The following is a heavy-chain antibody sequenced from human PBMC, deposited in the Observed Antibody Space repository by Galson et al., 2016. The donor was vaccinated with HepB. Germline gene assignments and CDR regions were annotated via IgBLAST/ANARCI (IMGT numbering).Heavy chain of an antibody. CDR3: ARDWYVRSEAEEYNGFDP. D-gene: IGHD1-14*01. Sequence: SLRLSCAASGFSFSNYAMHWVRQAPGKGLEWVSIISFDGSNKYYADSVKGRFTISRDNSKNTLYLQMNSLRAEDTAVYYCARDWYVRSEAEEYNGFDPWGQGTLVTVSS. CDR2: ISFDGSNK. CDR1: GFSFSNYA. J-gene: IGHJ5*02. V-gene: IGHV3-33*01.